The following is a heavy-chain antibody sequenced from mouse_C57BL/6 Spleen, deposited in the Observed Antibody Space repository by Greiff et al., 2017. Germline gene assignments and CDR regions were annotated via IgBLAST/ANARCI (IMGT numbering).Heavy chain of an antibody. CDR2: IYPSDSET. CDR1: GYTFTSYW. CDR3: AREDYGSSPACFAY. D-gene: IGHD1-1*01. V-gene: IGHV1-61*01. Sequence: VQLQQPGAELVRPGSSVKLSCKASGYTFTSYWMDWVKQRPGQGLEWIGNIYPSDSETHYNQKFKDKATLTVDKSSSTAYMQLSSLTSEDSAVYYCAREDYGSSPACFAYWGQGTLVTVSA. J-gene: IGHJ3*01.